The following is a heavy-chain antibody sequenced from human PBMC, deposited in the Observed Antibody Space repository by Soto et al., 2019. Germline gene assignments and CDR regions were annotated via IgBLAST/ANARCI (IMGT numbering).Heavy chain of an antibody. CDR2: ISGSGGST. D-gene: IGHD3-3*01. V-gene: IGHV3-23*01. Sequence: VGLQRLPCAVFGVTFSSYAIRWVLQAPGQGLEWVSAISGSGGSTYYADSVKGRFTISRDNSKNTLYLQMNSLRAEDTAVYYFAKDNYGLLSGYYIFGYWGQGTLGTVSS. CDR3: AKDNYGLLSGYYIFGY. J-gene: IGHJ4*01. CDR1: GVTFSSYA.